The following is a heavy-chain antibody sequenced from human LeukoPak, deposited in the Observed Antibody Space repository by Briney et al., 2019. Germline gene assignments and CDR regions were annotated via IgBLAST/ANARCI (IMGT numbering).Heavy chain of an antibody. CDR1: GFTFSSYG. V-gene: IGHV3-23*01. J-gene: IGHJ5*02. D-gene: IGHD3-16*01. CDR3: AEVPPGGVPFFDP. CDR2: ISGSGGST. Sequence: GGTLRLSCAASGFTFSSYGMSWVRQAPGKGPEWVSAISGSGGSTYYADSVKGRFTISRDNSKNTLYLQMNSLRAEDTAVYYCAEVPPGGVPFFDPWGQGTLVTVSS.